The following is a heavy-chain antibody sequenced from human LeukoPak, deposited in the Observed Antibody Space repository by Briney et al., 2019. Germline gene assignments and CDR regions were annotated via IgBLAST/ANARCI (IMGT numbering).Heavy chain of an antibody. D-gene: IGHD5-12*01. CDR2: ISWNSDSI. Sequence: PGRSLRLSCAVSGFTLDDYAMHWVRQVPGKGLEWVSGISWNSDSIVYADSVKGRFTISRDNAKNSLYLQMNSLRAEDTALYYCATNGGGDSGYGNFDYWGQGTLVTVSS. V-gene: IGHV3-9*01. CDR3: ATNGGGDSGYGNFDY. J-gene: IGHJ4*02. CDR1: GFTLDDYA.